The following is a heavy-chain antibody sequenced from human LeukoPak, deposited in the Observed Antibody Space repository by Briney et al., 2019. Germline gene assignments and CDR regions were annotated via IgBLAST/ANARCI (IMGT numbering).Heavy chain of an antibody. V-gene: IGHV4-59*08. Sequence: SETLSLTCTVSGGSISNYYWTWIRQPPGKGLEWIGYIYYSGSTNYNPSLKSRVIISVDTSKNQFSLKLTSVTAADTAVYYCARHGEAGLRGSFDYWGQGTLVTVSS. CDR1: GGSISNYY. J-gene: IGHJ4*02. CDR3: ARHGEAGLRGSFDY. D-gene: IGHD3-10*01. CDR2: IYYSGST.